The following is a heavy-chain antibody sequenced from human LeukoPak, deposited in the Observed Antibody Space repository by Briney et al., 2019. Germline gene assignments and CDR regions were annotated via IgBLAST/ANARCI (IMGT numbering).Heavy chain of an antibody. D-gene: IGHD3-16*01. V-gene: IGHV1-69*05. J-gene: IGHJ5*02. CDR3: ARGGRKQNWFDP. CDR1: GGTFSSYA. CDR2: IIPIFGTA. Sequence: AASVKVSCKASGGTFSSYAISWVRQAPGQGLEWMGRIIPIFGTANYAQKFQGRVTITTDESTSTAYMELSSLRSEDTAVYYCARGGRKQNWFDPWGQGTLVTVSS.